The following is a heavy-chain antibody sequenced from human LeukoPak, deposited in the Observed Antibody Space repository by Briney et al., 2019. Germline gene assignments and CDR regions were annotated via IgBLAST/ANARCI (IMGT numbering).Heavy chain of an antibody. V-gene: IGHV1-46*01. CDR1: GYTFTSYY. Sequence: GASVKVSCTASGYTFTSYYMHWVRQAPGQGVEWMGIINPSGGSKSYAQQFQRRVTMSRDTSTSTVYMELSSLRSEDTAVYYCARGGEGYCSSTSCSNFDYWGQGTVVTVSS. D-gene: IGHD2-2*01. J-gene: IGHJ4*02. CDR2: INPSGGSK. CDR3: ARGGEGYCSSTSCSNFDY.